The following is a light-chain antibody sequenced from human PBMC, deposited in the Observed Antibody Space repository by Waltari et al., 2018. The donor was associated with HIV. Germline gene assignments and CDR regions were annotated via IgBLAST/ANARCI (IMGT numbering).Light chain of an antibody. CDR3: CSYAGIWGV. J-gene: IGLJ1*01. Sequence: QSALTQPRSVSGSPGQSVTISCTGTSSDVGAYNYVSWYQQHPGKATKLMIYDVNKRPSGVPDLFSGSKSGNTASRNISGLQAEDESDYYCCSYAGIWGVFGTGTKVTVL. V-gene: IGLV2-11*01. CDR2: DVN. CDR1: SSDVGAYNY.